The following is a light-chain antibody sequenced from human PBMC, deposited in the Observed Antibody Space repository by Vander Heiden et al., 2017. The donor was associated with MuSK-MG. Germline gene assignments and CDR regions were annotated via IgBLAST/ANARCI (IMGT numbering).Light chain of an antibody. J-gene: IGLJ1*01. CDR1: SSDVGCYKY. CDR3: SANTISMTGV. V-gene: IGLV2-14*01. Sequence: SALTQPPSVSASPARSTTISCTRTSSDVGCYKYVSWYQQHPGQAPTLRMYDVSTRASGVANRFSGSRSGTSASLTISGLQAEDEADDHCSANTISMTGVVGSGTKVTVL. CDR2: DVS.